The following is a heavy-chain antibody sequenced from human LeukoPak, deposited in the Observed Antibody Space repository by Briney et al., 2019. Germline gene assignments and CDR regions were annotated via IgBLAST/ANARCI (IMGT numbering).Heavy chain of an antibody. Sequence: ASVKVSCKASGYTFTTNALNWVRQAPGQGLEWMGWINTKTGNPTYVQGFTGRFVFSLDTSVSTAYLQISSLKAEDTAVYYCARGNRKIAVDIWGQGTLVTVSS. CDR1: GYTFTTNA. V-gene: IGHV7-4-1*02. J-gene: IGHJ4*02. CDR2: INTKTGNP. CDR3: ARGNRKIAVDI. D-gene: IGHD6-19*01.